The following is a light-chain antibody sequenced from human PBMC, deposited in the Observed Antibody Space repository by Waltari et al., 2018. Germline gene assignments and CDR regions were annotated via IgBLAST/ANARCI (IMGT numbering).Light chain of an antibody. J-gene: IGLJ2*01. V-gene: IGLV2-11*01. CDR2: DVS. Sequence: QSALPQPRPVSGSPGPSVTFPCTGTSRDICAYYYVPWYQQHPGKAPKLIIFDVSKRPSRVPDRFSGSKSGNTASLTISGIQPEDEADYYCCSYAGSYTLLFGGGTKLTVL. CDR1: SRDICAYYY. CDR3: CSYAGSYTLL.